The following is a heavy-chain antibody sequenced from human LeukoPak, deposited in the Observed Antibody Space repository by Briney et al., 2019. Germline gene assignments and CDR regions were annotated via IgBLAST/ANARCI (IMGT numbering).Heavy chain of an antibody. D-gene: IGHD1-26*01. CDR3: TRVFLKSYSDAFDI. Sequence: GGSLRLSCAASGFTFSGFAFHWVRQASGKELEWVGRIRSKAHNYATVYAASVKGRFTISRDDSKNATYLQMNSLKTEDTAVYYCTRVFLKSYSDAFDIWGQGTMVTVSS. V-gene: IGHV3-73*01. CDR1: GFTFSGFA. J-gene: IGHJ3*02. CDR2: IRSKAHNYAT.